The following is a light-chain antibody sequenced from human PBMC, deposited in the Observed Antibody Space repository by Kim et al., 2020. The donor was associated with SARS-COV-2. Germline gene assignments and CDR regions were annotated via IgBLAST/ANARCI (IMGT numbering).Light chain of an antibody. CDR2: INN. CDR1: SSNIGSNT. Sequence: QSVLTQPPSASGTPGQRVSISCSGSSSNIGSNTINWYQQLPGSAPRLLIYINNQRPSGVPDRFSGSKSGTSASLAISGLQSEDVADYYCAAWDDSLSGYVFGTGTQLTVL. J-gene: IGLJ1*01. V-gene: IGLV1-44*01. CDR3: AAWDDSLSGYV.